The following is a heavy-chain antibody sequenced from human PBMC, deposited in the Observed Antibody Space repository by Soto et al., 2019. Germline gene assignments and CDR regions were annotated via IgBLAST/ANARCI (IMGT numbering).Heavy chain of an antibody. CDR3: ARDQVVVVVAATYYFEY. Sequence: GGSLRLSCAASGFTFSSYAMHLVRQSPGKGLEWVAVISYDGSNKYYADSVKGRFTISRDNSKNTLYLQMNSLRAEYTAVYYCARDQVVVVVAATYYFEYWGQGTMVTVSS. J-gene: IGHJ4*02. CDR1: GFTFSSYA. D-gene: IGHD2-15*01. V-gene: IGHV3-30-3*01. CDR2: ISYDGSNK.